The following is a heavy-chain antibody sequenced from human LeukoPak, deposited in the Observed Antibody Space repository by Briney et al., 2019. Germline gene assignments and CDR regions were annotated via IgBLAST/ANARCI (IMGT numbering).Heavy chain of an antibody. J-gene: IGHJ6*03. Sequence: GGSLRLSCAASGFTFSSYWMSLVRQAPGKGLEWVANIKQDGSEKYYVDSVKGRFTISRDNAKNSLYLQMNSLRAEDTAVYYCARLDDFWSGYWGNYYYYMDVWGKGTTVTVSS. D-gene: IGHD3-3*01. CDR2: IKQDGSEK. V-gene: IGHV3-7*01. CDR1: GFTFSSYW. CDR3: ARLDDFWSGYWGNYYYYMDV.